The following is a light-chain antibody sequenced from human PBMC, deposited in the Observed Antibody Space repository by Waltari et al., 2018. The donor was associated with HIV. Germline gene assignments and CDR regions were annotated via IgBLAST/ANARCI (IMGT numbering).Light chain of an antibody. CDR3: SSYTSSNTLPYV. CDR1: SSDVGGYNY. J-gene: IGLJ1*01. Sequence: QSALTQPASVSGSPGQSITISCTGTSSDVGGYNYVSWYQQHPGKAPKLMIYDVSNRPSGVSNRFSRSKSGNTASLTISGLQAEDEADYYCSSYTSSNTLPYVFGTGTKVTVL. CDR2: DVS. V-gene: IGLV2-14*03.